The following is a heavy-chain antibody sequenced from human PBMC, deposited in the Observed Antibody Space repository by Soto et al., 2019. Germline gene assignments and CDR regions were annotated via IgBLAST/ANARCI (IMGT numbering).Heavy chain of an antibody. Sequence: PWESRKISCKFSVYTFTRDWIGWFRQSPGKGLEWMGIIFPIDSDTRYSPSSQGQVTISADNSISTAYLQWSSLKASDTAIYYCATPGGRDFNAFDVWGQGTMVTVSS. CDR3: ATPGGRDFNAFDV. CDR1: VYTFTRDW. V-gene: IGHV5-51*01. J-gene: IGHJ3*01. D-gene: IGHD2-21*02. CDR2: IFPIDSDT.